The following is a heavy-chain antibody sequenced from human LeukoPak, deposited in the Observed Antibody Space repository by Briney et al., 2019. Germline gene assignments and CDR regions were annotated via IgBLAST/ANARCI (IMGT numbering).Heavy chain of an antibody. V-gene: IGHV3-20*04. CDR2: SNWNGGST. D-gene: IGHD4-17*01. Sequence: PGGSLRLSCAASGVTFDNYGMSWVRQAPGKGLVWGSGSNWNGGSTGYEDSVKGRFTISRDNAKNSLYLQMNSLRAEDTALYYCARGLDYGDHGWFDPWGQGTLVTVSS. CDR3: ARGLDYGDHGWFDP. J-gene: IGHJ5*02. CDR1: GVTFDNYG.